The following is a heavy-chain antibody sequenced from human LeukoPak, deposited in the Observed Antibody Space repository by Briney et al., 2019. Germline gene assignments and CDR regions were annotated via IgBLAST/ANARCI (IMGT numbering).Heavy chain of an antibody. CDR3: ARGEQAGLWFGDTAFHH. CDR1: GGAFSSYA. Sequence: SVKVSCKASGGAFSSYAVSWVRRAPGQGLEWMGGIIPILGIPNYAQKFQGRVTITADESTSTANMELSSLRSEDTAVYYCARGEQAGLWFGDTAFHHWGQGTLVTLSS. D-gene: IGHD3-10*01. CDR2: IIPILGIP. J-gene: IGHJ1*01. V-gene: IGHV1-69*10.